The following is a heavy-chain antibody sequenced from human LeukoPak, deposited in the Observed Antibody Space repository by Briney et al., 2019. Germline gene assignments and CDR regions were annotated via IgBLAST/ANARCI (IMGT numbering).Heavy chain of an antibody. CDR2: INHSGST. CDR3: AREKGSSSSWYWFDP. V-gene: IGHV4-34*01. Sequence: SETLSLTCVVYGGSFSGYYWSWIRQPPGKGLEWIGEINHSGSTNYNPSLKSRVTISVDTSKNQFSLKLSSVTAADTAVYYCAREKGSSSSWYWFDPWGQGTLVTVSS. CDR1: GGSFSGYY. J-gene: IGHJ5*02. D-gene: IGHD6-13*01.